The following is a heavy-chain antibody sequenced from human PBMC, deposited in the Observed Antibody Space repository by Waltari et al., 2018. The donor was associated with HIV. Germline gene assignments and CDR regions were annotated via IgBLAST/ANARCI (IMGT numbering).Heavy chain of an antibody. CDR1: GGGFSSYT. J-gene: IGHJ3*01. Sequence: QVQLVQSGAEMKMPESSVKVSCKASGGGFSSYTISWVRQAPGQGLEWMGGSIPKFGATNYAQKFQGRVTISADESTSTVYLELTSLRSDDTAVYHCARGGCSGRTCYSKSFDLWGQGTKVTVSS. CDR2: SIPKFGAT. CDR3: ARGGCSGRTCYSKSFDL. D-gene: IGHD2-15*01. V-gene: IGHV1-69*01.